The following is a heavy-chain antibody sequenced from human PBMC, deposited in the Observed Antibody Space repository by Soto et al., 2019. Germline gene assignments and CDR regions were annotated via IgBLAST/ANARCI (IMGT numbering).Heavy chain of an antibody. CDR2: INPNSGGT. Sequence: QGQLVQSGAEVKKPGASVKVSCKASGYTFTGYYMHWVRQAPGQGLEWMGWINPNSGGTNYAQKFQGWVTMTRDTSISTAYMELSRLRSDDTAVYYCARLYSSGYLDAFDIWGQGTMVTVSS. CDR3: ARLYSSGYLDAFDI. D-gene: IGHD3-22*01. J-gene: IGHJ3*02. V-gene: IGHV1-2*04. CDR1: GYTFTGYY.